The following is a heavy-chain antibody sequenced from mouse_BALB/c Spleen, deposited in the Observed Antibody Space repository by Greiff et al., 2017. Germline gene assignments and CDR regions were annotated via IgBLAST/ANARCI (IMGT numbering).Heavy chain of an antibody. CDR1: GYSITSDYA. CDR3: ARLSIYYDYYFDY. V-gene: IGHV3-2*02. Sequence: EVQRVESGPGLVKPSQSLSLTCTVTGYSITSDYAWNWIRQFPGNKLEWMGYISYSGSTSYNPSLKSRISITRDTSKNQFFLQLNSVTTEDTATYYCARLSIYYDYYFDYWGQGTTLTVSS. J-gene: IGHJ2*01. D-gene: IGHD2-4*01. CDR2: ISYSGST.